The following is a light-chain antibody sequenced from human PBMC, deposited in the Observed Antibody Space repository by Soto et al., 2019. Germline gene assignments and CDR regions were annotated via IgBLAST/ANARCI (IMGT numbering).Light chain of an antibody. J-gene: IGKJ5*01. CDR2: DAS. Sequence: SQMPLSPSTLSASVGDRVTITCRASQSISSWLAWYQQKPGKAPKLLIYDASNLESGVPSRFSGGGSGTDFTLTISSLQPEDFATYYCQQLKSYPITFGQGTRLEIK. CDR3: QQLKSYPIT. V-gene: IGKV1-5*01. CDR1: QSISSW.